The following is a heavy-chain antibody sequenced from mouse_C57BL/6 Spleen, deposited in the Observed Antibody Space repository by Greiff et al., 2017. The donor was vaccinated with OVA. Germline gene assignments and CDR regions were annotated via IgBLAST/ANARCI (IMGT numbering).Heavy chain of an antibody. CDR3: ARVDDGYHVGY. CDR1: GYTFTSYW. V-gene: IGHV1-69*01. D-gene: IGHD2-3*01. Sequence: QVQLQQPGAELVMPGASVKLSCKASGYTFTSYWMHWVKQRPGQGLEWIGEIDPSDSYTNYNQKFKGKSTLTVDKSSSTAYMQLSSLTSEDSAVYYCARVDDGYHVGYWGQGTTLTVSS. CDR2: IDPSDSYT. J-gene: IGHJ2*01.